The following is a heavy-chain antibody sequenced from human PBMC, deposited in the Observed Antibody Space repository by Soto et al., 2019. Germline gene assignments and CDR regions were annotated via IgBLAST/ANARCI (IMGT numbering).Heavy chain of an antibody. CDR3: AREGDYIGGSYRRWALDY. V-gene: IGHV3-7*01. J-gene: IGHJ4*02. CDR2: IRQDGSEK. Sequence: EEQLVESGGGVVQPGGSLRLSCVVSGFTFSSYWMTWVRQAPGKGLEWVANIRQDGSEKYYVDSVKGRFTISRDNAKNSLYLQMNSLRAEDTAVYYCAREGDYIGGSYRRWALDYWGQGTLVTVSS. CDR1: GFTFSSYW. D-gene: IGHD3-16*02.